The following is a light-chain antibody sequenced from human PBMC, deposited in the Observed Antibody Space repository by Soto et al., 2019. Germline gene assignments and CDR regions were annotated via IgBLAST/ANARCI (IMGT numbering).Light chain of an antibody. CDR3: SADPGNANYL. V-gene: IGLV2-8*01. Sequence: QSALTQPPSASGSPGQSVTISCTGTSSDVGDYNYVSWYQHYPGKVPKLMIYEVSKRPSGVPDRFSGSKSGNTASLTVSGLRPVDVADYYGSADPGNANYLLGT. CDR2: EVS. J-gene: IGLJ1*01. CDR1: SSDVGDYNY.